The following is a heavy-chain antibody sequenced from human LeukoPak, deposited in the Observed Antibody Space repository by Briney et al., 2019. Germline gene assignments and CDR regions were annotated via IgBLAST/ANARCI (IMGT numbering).Heavy chain of an antibody. J-gene: IGHJ4*02. Sequence: ASGKLCCKASGYTFTSYAMNLMRQAPGQGLEWMGWINTNTGNPTYAQVFTGRFVFSLANSVSTAYLQIRSLKAEDTAVYYCARGSSGSSGYTSWGQGTLVTVSS. CDR3: ARGSSGSSGYTS. CDR2: INTNTGNP. D-gene: IGHD3-22*01. CDR1: GYTFTSYA. V-gene: IGHV7-4-1*01.